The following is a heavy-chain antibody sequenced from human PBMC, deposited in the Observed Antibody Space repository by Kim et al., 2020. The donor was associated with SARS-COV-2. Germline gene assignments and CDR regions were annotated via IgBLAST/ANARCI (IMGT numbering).Heavy chain of an antibody. CDR1: GFTFSSYG. J-gene: IGHJ4*02. CDR2: IWYDGSNK. V-gene: IGHV3-33*01. D-gene: IGHD3-22*01. CDR3: AREHYYDSSGQTQDFDY. Sequence: GGSLRLSCAASGFTFSSYGMHWVRQAPGKGLEWVAVIWYDGSNKYYADSVKGRFTISRDNSKNTLYLQMNSLRAEDTAVYYCAREHYYDSSGQTQDFDYWGQGTLVTVSS.